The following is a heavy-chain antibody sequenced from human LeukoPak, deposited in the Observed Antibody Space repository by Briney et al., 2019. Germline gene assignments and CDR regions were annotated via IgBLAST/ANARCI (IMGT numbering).Heavy chain of an antibody. CDR1: GGSISSSSYY. CDR2: IYYSGST. V-gene: IGHV4-39*01. J-gene: IGHJ4*02. D-gene: IGHD6-13*01. CDR3: ARIAAADDYFDY. Sequence: SSETLSLTCTVSGGSISSSSYYWGWIRQPPGKGLEWIGSIYYSGSTYYNPSLKSRVTISVDTSKNQFSLKLSSVTAADTAVYYCARIAAADDYFDYWGQGTLVTVSS.